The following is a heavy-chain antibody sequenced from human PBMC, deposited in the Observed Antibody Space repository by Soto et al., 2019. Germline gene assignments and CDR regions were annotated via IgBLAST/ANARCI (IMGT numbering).Heavy chain of an antibody. D-gene: IGHD1-20*01. CDR3: AHRLGGYTCNDGYFDY. CDR2: AYWDDDN. J-gene: IGHJ4*02. CDR1: GFSLTTRPMG. Sequence: QITLRESGPTLVKPTQTLTLTCSFSGFSLTTRPMGVGWIRQSPGKALEWLGFAYWDDDNRYSPSLRSRLTVTKDTSNRLVVLTVSNMDPGDTATYYCAHRLGGYTCNDGYFDYWGQGTPVTVSS. V-gene: IGHV2-5*02.